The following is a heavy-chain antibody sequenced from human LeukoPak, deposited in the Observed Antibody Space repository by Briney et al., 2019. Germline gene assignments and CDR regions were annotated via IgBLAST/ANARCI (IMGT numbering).Heavy chain of an antibody. CDR1: GGSISSYY. CDR3: ARAYYYGSGSYAFDI. Sequence: SETLSLTCTVSGGSISSYYWSWIRQPPGKGLEWIGYIYYSGSTNYNPSLKSRVTISVDTSKDQFSLKLSSVTAADTAVYYCARAYYYGSGSYAFDIWGQGTMVTVSS. J-gene: IGHJ3*02. D-gene: IGHD3-10*01. CDR2: IYYSGST. V-gene: IGHV4-59*01.